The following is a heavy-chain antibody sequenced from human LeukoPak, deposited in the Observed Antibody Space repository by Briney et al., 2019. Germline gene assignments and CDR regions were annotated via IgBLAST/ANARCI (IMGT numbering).Heavy chain of an antibody. CDR2: ISSSGSTI. CDR3: AELGITMIGGV. CDR1: GFTFSSYA. V-gene: IGHV3-48*03. J-gene: IGHJ6*04. D-gene: IGHD3-10*02. Sequence: PPGGSLRLSCAASGFTFSSYAMHWVRQAPGKGLEWVSYISSSGSTIYYADSVKGRFTISRDNAKNSLYLQMNSLRAEDTAVYYCAELGITMIGGVWGKGTTVTISS.